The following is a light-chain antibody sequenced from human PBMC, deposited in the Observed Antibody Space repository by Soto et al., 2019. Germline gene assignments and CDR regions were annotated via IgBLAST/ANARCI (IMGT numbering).Light chain of an antibody. CDR3: QHYNSYSEA. CDR1: QTISSW. J-gene: IGKJ1*01. Sequence: DIQITQSASTLSGSVLYRVTITCRASQTISSWLAWYQQKPGEAPKLLIYKASTLKSGVPSRFSGSGSGTEFTLTISSLQPDDFAAYYCQHYNSYSEAFGQGTKVDI. CDR2: KAS. V-gene: IGKV1-5*03.